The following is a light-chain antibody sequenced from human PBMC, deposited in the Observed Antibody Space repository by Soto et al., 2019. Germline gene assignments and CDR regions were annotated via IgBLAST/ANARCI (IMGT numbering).Light chain of an antibody. V-gene: IGLV1-44*01. Sequence: QSALTQPPSASGTPGQRVTISCSGSSSNVGGNPVNWYQHVPTTAPKLLIYTNTQRPSGVPDRFSGSKSGTSASLPISGLQSEDEADYYCASWDDSLNGPVFGTGTKVTVL. CDR1: SSNVGGNP. CDR3: ASWDDSLNGPV. J-gene: IGLJ1*01. CDR2: TNT.